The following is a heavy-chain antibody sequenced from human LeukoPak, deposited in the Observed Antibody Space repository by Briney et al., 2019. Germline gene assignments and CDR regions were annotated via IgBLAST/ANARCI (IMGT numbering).Heavy chain of an antibody. CDR2: IYWDDDR. V-gene: IGHV2-5*02. CDR3: ALYYPDWLLEGYNWFDP. J-gene: IGHJ5*02. Sequence: KMSGPTLVNPTQTLTLTCTFSGFSLSTSGVGVGWIRQPPGKALEWLALIYWDDDRRYSPSLKSRLTITKDTYKNQVVLTMTNMDPVDTATYYCALYYPDWLLEGYNWFDPWGQGTLVTVSS. CDR1: GFSLSTSGVG. D-gene: IGHD3-9*01.